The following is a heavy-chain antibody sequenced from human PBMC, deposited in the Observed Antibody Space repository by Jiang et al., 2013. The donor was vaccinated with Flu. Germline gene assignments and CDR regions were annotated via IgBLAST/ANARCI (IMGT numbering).Heavy chain of an antibody. J-gene: IGHJ6*02. CDR3: ARHTDNWGSGYGMDV. CDR1: GGSISSSSYY. CDR2: IYYSGST. Sequence: GSGLVKPSETLSLTCTVSGGSISSSSYYWGWIRQPPGKGLEWIGSIYYSGSTYYNPSLKSRVTISVDTSKNQFSLKLSSVTAADTAVYYCARHTDNWGSGYGMDVWGQGTTVTVSS. D-gene: IGHD7-27*01. V-gene: IGHV4-39*01.